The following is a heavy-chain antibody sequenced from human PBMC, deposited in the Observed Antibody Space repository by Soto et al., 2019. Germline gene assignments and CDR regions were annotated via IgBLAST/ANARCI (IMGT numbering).Heavy chain of an antibody. D-gene: IGHD3-3*01. V-gene: IGHV1-2*04. Sequence: ASVKVSCKASGYTFTGYYMHCVRQAPGQGLEWMGWINPNSGGTNYAQKFQGWVTMTRDTSISTAYMELSRLRSDDTAVYYCARGGITIFGVVTYPPYFDYWGQGTLVTVSS. CDR1: GYTFTGYY. CDR2: INPNSGGT. CDR3: ARGGITIFGVVTYPPYFDY. J-gene: IGHJ4*02.